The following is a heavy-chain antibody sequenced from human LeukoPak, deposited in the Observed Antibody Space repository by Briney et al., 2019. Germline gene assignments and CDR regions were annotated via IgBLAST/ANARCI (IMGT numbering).Heavy chain of an antibody. V-gene: IGHV3-7*01. CDR1: GFTFSSYW. CDR2: INQDGSEK. J-gene: IGHJ4*02. D-gene: IGHD6-13*01. CDR3: AIGVIAAEFDY. Sequence: PGGSLRLSCAASGFTFSSYWMSWVRQAPGKGLEWVANINQDGSEKYYVDSVKGRFTISRDNAKNSLYLQMNSLRAEDTAVYYCAIGVIAAEFDYWGQGTLVTVSS.